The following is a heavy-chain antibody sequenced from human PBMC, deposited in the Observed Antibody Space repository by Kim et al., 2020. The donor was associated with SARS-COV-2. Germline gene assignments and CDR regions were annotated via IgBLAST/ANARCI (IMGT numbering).Heavy chain of an antibody. CDR3: ARDIIRAVVVHAFDI. D-gene: IGHD3-22*01. Sequence: SLKSRVTISVDTSKNQFSLKLSSVTAADTAVYYCARDIIRAVVVHAFDIWGQGTMVTVSS. J-gene: IGHJ3*02. V-gene: IGHV4-39*07.